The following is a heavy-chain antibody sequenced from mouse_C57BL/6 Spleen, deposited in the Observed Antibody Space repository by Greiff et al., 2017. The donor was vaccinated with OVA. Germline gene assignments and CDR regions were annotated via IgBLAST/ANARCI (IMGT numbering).Heavy chain of an antibody. V-gene: IGHV6-3*01. CDR2: IRLKSDNYAT. CDR3: TGELRWDAMDY. D-gene: IGHD2-3*01. CDR1: GFTFSNYW. J-gene: IGHJ4*01. Sequence: EVQLQESGGGLVQPGGSMKLSCVASGFTFSNYWMNWVRQSPEKGLEWVAQIRLKSDNYATHYAESVKGRFTISRDDSKSSVYLQMNNVRAEDTGSYYCTGELRWDAMDYWGQGTSVTVSS.